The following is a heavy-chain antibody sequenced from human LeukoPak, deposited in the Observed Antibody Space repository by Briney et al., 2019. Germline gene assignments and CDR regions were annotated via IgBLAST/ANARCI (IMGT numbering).Heavy chain of an antibody. CDR1: GFTFSSYA. CDR2: ISGSGGST. CDR3: AKAEGSGSYYKPNLYYFDY. Sequence: GGSLRLSCAASGFTFSSYAMSWVRQAPGKGLEWVSAISGSGGSTYYADSVKGRFTISRDNSKNTLYLQMNSLRAEDTAVYYCAKAEGSGSYYKPNLYYFDYWGQGTLVTVSS. D-gene: IGHD3-10*01. J-gene: IGHJ4*02. V-gene: IGHV3-23*01.